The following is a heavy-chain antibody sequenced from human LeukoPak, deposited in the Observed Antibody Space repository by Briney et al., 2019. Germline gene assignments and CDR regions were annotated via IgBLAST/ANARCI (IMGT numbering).Heavy chain of an antibody. D-gene: IGHD3-10*01. CDR2: IYSGGST. Sequence: PGGSLRLSCAASGFTFSSYWMHWVRQAPGKGLEWVSVIYSGGSTYYADSVKGRFTISRDNSKNTLYLQMNSLRAEDTAVYYCATKGPYYYGSGLNFQHWGQGTLVTVSS. CDR1: GFTFSSYW. J-gene: IGHJ1*01. V-gene: IGHV3-66*01. CDR3: ATKGPYYYGSGLNFQH.